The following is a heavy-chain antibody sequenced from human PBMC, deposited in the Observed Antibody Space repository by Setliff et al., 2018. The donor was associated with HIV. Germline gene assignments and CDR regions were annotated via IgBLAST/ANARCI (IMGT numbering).Heavy chain of an antibody. J-gene: IGHJ4*02. V-gene: IGHV3-7*01. CDR3: ATDRGFCTLDY. CDR1: GFTFSTYW. D-gene: IGHD2-8*01. Sequence: GGSLRLSCAASGFTFSTYWMIWVRQAPGKGLEWVAHIGGDGREKFYLDSVEGRFTISRDNARNSLYLQMNDLRAEDTAVYYCATDRGFCTLDYWGQGTLVTVPS. CDR2: IGGDGREK.